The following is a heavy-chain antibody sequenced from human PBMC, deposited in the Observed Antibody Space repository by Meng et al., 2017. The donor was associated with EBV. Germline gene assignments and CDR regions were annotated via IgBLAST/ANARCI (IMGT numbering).Heavy chain of an antibody. Sequence: QVQLVQSGSGLXXXXXFXKVXCKASGYSLSTFAMNWVRQAPGQGLEWMGWINTDTGYATYAQGFRGRFVFSLETSVSTAYLQINSLKAADTALYYCARGLAYGDYGVDYWGQGTLVTVSS. CDR1: GYSLSTFA. J-gene: IGHJ4*02. CDR3: ARGLAYGDYGVDY. D-gene: IGHD2-21*01. V-gene: IGHV7-4-1*02. CDR2: INTDTGYA.